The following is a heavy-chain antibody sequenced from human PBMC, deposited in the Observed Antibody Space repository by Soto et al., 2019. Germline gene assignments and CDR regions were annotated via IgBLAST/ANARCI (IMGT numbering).Heavy chain of an antibody. Sequence: GGSLRLSCAASGFTFSSYWMSWVRQAPGKGLEWVANIKQDGSEKYYVDSVKGRFTISRDNAKNSLYLQMNSLRAEDTAVYYCARDQRDGYNRANLNWFDPWGQGTLVTVSS. CDR2: IKQDGSEK. D-gene: IGHD5-12*01. V-gene: IGHV3-7*05. CDR1: GFTFSSYW. CDR3: ARDQRDGYNRANLNWFDP. J-gene: IGHJ5*02.